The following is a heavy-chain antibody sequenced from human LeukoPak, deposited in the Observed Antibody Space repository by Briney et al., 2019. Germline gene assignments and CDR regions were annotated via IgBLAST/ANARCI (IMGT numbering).Heavy chain of an antibody. CDR3: ARLLYYYGSGSYWYFDY. CDR2: IIPIFGTA. J-gene: IGHJ4*02. V-gene: IGHV1-69*01. CDR1: GSTFSSYA. Sequence: SVKVSCKASGSTFSSYAISWVRQAPGQGLEWMGGIIPIFGTANYAQKFQGRVTITADESTSTAYMELSSLRSEDTAVYYCARLLYYYGSGSYWYFDYWGQGTLVTVSS. D-gene: IGHD3-10*01.